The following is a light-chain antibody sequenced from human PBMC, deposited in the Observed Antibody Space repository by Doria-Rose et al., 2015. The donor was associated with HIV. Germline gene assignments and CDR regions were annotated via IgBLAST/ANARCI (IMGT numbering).Light chain of an antibody. J-gene: IGKJ1*01. CDR3: QQYFSSLPT. CDR2: WAS. V-gene: IGKV4-1*01. Sequence: TQSPDSLAVSLGERAAINCKSSQNVLYSSNSKNYLAWYQQKPGQPPKLLIYWASTRESGVPDRFSGSGSGTDFVLTISSLQAEDVAVYYCQQYFSSLPTFGQGPTWRSN. CDR1: QNVLYSSNSKNY.